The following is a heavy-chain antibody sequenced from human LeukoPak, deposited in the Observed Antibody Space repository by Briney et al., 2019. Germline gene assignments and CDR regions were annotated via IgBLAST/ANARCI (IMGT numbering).Heavy chain of an antibody. D-gene: IGHD6-19*01. Sequence: GGSLRLSCAASGFTFSAYGMHWVRQAPGKGLEWVAIISYDGSNKYYADSVKGRFTISRDNTKNTLYLQMNSLRAEDTAVYYCAKETTRPNRPVAGLNYWGQGTLVTVSS. V-gene: IGHV3-30*18. CDR1: GFTFSAYG. J-gene: IGHJ4*02. CDR2: ISYDGSNK. CDR3: AKETTRPNRPVAGLNY.